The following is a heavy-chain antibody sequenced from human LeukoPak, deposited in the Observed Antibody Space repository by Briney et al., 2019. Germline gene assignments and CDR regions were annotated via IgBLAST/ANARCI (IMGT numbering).Heavy chain of an antibody. Sequence: ASVKVSCKASGYTFTSYGISWVRQAPGQGLEWMGWISAYNGNTNYAQKLQGRVTLATDTSTSTAYMELRSLRSDDTAVYYCARVSSTINDAFDIWGQGTMVTVSS. J-gene: IGHJ3*02. CDR2: ISAYNGNT. CDR3: ARVSSTINDAFDI. D-gene: IGHD2-2*01. V-gene: IGHV1-18*01. CDR1: GYTFTSYG.